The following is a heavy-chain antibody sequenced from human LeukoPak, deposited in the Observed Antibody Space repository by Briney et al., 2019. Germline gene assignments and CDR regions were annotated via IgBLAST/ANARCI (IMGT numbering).Heavy chain of an antibody. V-gene: IGHV4-30-4*01. J-gene: IGHJ5*02. D-gene: IGHD3-22*01. CDR2: MYYSGST. CDR1: GGSISSGVYY. Sequence: PSETLSLTCTVSGGSISSGVYYWSWIRQPPGKGLEWIVYMYYSGSTYYNPSLKSRVTMSADTSKNQLSLKLSSVTAADTAVYCCARPYYYDSRIDPWGQGILVTVSS. CDR3: ARPYYYDSRIDP.